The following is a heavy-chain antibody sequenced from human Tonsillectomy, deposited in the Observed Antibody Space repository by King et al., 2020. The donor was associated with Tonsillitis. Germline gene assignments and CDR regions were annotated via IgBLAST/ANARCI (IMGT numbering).Heavy chain of an antibody. D-gene: IGHD2-15*01. Sequence: VQLVESGGGVVHPGRSLRLSCAASGFTFSSYAMHWVRHTPGKGLEWVAVISYDGSIEFYADSVKGRFTISRDNSKNMLYLQMNSLRAEDTAVYHCARDLGRGEDIVVLGFDYWGQGTLVTVSS. CDR1: GFTFSSYA. CDR3: ARDLGRGEDIVVLGFDY. CDR2: ISYDGSIE. J-gene: IGHJ4*02. V-gene: IGHV3-30-3*01.